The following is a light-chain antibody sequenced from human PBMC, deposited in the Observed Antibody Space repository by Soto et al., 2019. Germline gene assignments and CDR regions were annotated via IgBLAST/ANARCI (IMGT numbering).Light chain of an antibody. J-gene: IGKJ1*01. CDR1: QSISNW. CDR3: QQYNSFWT. V-gene: IGKV1-5*01. CDR2: AAA. Sequence: EIQMTQSPSSVSASVGDRVTITCRASQSISNWLAWYQQKPGKAPKLLIYAAATLQSGVPARFSGSGSGTEFTLTISSLQPDDFATYYCQQYNSFWTFGQGTKVDIK.